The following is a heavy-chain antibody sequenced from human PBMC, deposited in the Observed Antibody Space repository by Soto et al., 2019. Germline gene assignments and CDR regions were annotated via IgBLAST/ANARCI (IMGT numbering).Heavy chain of an antibody. CDR3: AGGGDIVVVPAAISYYYMDV. D-gene: IGHD2-2*02. CDR1: GYTFTSYD. V-gene: IGHV1-8*01. CDR2: MNPNSGNT. J-gene: IGHJ6*03. Sequence: QVQLVQSGAEVKKPGASVKVSCKASGYTFTSYDINWVRQATGQGLEWMGWMNPNSGNTGYAQKFQGRVTMTRNTSISTAYMELSSLRSEDTAVYYCAGGGDIVVVPAAISYYYMDVWGKGTTVTVSS.